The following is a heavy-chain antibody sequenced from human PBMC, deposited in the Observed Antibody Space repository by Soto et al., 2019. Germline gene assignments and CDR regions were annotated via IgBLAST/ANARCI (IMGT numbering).Heavy chain of an antibody. Sequence: SVKVSCKASGGTFSSYAISWVRQAPGQGLEWMGGIIPIFGTANYAQKFQGRVTITADESTSTAYMELGSLRSEDTAVYYCARRPCSGGSCYSNQFFGMDVWGQGTTVTVS. CDR2: IIPIFGTA. V-gene: IGHV1-69*13. J-gene: IGHJ6*02. CDR3: ARRPCSGGSCYSNQFFGMDV. CDR1: GGTFSSYA. D-gene: IGHD2-15*01.